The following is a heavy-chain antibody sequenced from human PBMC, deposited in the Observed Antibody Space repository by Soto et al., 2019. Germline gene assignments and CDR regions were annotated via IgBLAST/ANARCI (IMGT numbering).Heavy chain of an antibody. J-gene: IGHJ4*02. V-gene: IGHV3-48*02. CDR1: GFTFSSYS. Sequence: GSLRLSCAASGFTFSSYSMNWVRQAPGKGLEWVSCISSSSSTIYYADSVKGRFPSSRDNAKNTLYLQMNSLRDEDTAVYYCARDSYDSSGYYYDHWGQGTLVTVSS. CDR2: ISSSSSTI. D-gene: IGHD3-22*01. CDR3: ARDSYDSSGYYYDH.